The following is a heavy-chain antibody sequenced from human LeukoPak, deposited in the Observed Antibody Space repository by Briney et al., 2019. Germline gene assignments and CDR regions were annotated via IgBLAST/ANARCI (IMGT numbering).Heavy chain of an antibody. Sequence: PGGSLRLSCAASGFTFSSYAMSWVRQAPGKGLEWVSAISGSGGSTYYADSVKGRFTISRDNAKNSLYLQMNSLRAEDTAVYYCARDLTTLYYYYYYYMDVWGKGTTVTVSS. CDR2: ISGSGGST. CDR3: ARDLTTLYYYYYYYMDV. D-gene: IGHD1-1*01. V-gene: IGHV3-23*01. J-gene: IGHJ6*03. CDR1: GFTFSSYA.